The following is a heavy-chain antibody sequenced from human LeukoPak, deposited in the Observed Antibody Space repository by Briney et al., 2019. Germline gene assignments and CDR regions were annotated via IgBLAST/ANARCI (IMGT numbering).Heavy chain of an antibody. V-gene: IGHV3-72*01. J-gene: IGHJ4*02. CDR2: TRNKANSYTT. D-gene: IGHD4/OR15-4a*01. CDR1: GFTFSDHY. CDR3: AKLTTAKTGFDY. Sequence: PGGSLRLSCAASGFTFSDHYMDWVRQAPGKGLEWVGRTRNKANSYTTEYAASVEGRFTISRDDSKNSLYLQMNSLKTEDTAVYYCAKLTTAKTGFDYWGQGTLVTVSS.